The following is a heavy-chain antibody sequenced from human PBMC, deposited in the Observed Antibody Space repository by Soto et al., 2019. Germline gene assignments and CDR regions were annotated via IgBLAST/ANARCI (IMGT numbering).Heavy chain of an antibody. CDR3: ARDRAVAVPFLCGMDV. V-gene: IGHV1-69*13. Sequence: GASVKVSCKASGGTFSSYAISWVRQAPGQGLEWMGGIIPIFGTANYAQKFQGRVTITADESTSTAYMELSSLRSEDTAVYYCARDRAVAVPFLCGMDVWGQGTTVTV. CDR2: IIPIFGTA. D-gene: IGHD6-19*01. CDR1: GGTFSSYA. J-gene: IGHJ6*02.